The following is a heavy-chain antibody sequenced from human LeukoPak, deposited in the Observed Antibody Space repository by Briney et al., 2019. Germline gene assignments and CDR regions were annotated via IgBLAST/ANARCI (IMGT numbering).Heavy chain of an antibody. J-gene: IGHJ4*02. D-gene: IGHD3-3*01. CDR1: GYTLTELS. V-gene: IGHV1-24*01. CDR3: ATGLRFLEWLFI. Sequence: ASVKVSCKVSGYTLTELSMHWVRQAPGKGLEWMGGFDPEDGETIYAQKFQGRVTMTEDTSTDTAYMELSSLRSEDTAVYYCATGLRFLEWLFIWGQGTLVTVSS. CDR2: FDPEDGET.